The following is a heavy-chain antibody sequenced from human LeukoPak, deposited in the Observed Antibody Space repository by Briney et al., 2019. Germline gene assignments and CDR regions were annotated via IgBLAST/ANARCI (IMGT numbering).Heavy chain of an antibody. Sequence: PSETLSLTCTVSGGSIGSSSYYWGWIRQPPGKGLEWIGSIHYSGSTYYNPSLKSRVTISVDTSKNQFSLKLNSVTAADTAVYYCARIYSSSWFLNWFDPWGQGTLVTVSS. CDR1: GGSIGSSSYY. J-gene: IGHJ5*02. D-gene: IGHD6-13*01. CDR3: ARIYSSSWFLNWFDP. V-gene: IGHV4-39*07. CDR2: IHYSGST.